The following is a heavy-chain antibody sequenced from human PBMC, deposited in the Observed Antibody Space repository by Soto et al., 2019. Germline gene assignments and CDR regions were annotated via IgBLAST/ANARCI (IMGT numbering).Heavy chain of an antibody. CDR2: IGTAGDT. J-gene: IGHJ6*02. Sequence: EVQLVESGGGLVQPGGSLRLSCAASGFTFSSYDMQWVRQATGKGLEWVSAIGTAGDTYYPGSVKGRFTISRENAKNSLYLQMNSLRAGDTPVYYCARSPPGGYHYYYGMDVWGQGTTVTVSS. D-gene: IGHD3-22*01. CDR3: ARSPPGGYHYYYGMDV. V-gene: IGHV3-13*04. CDR1: GFTFSSYD.